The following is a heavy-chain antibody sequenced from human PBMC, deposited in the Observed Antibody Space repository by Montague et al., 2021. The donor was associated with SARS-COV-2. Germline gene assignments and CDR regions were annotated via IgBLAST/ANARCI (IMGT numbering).Heavy chain of an antibody. V-gene: IGHV6-1*01. D-gene: IGHD4-17*01. CDR1: GDSVWSNTAA. CDR2: TNYRSKWTS. CDR3: VRDTGSAQAGFDA. Sequence: CAISGDSVWSNTAAWNWIRQSPSGGLDRLGRTNYRSKWTSDYATSVEGRISIDPDTSKNQFFLHLRSVTPEDTGVYYCVRDTGSAQAGFDAWGQGTLVTVSS. J-gene: IGHJ4*02.